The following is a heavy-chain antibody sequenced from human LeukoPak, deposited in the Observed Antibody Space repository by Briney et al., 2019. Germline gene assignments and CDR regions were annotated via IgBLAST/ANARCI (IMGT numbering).Heavy chain of an antibody. CDR3: AKSESSGWPIDAFDI. D-gene: IGHD6-19*01. V-gene: IGHV3-9*03. CDR2: ISWNSGSI. J-gene: IGHJ3*02. CDR1: GFTFDDYA. Sequence: PGGSLRLSCAASGFTFDDYAMHWVRQAPGKGPEWVSGISWNSGSIGYADSVKGRFTISRDNAKSSLYLQMNSLRAEDMALYYCAKSESSGWPIDAFDIWGQGTMVTVSS.